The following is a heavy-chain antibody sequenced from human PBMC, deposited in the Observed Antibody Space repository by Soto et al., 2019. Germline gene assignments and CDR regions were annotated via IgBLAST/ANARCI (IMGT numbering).Heavy chain of an antibody. J-gene: IGHJ4*02. Sequence: ASVKVSLKASGYTFTNYAMNWVRQAPGQRIEWMGWINPNSGNTKYAQKFQVRVTITRDTSISTAYMELSRLRSDDTAVYYCARGDDNWNYRYFDYWGQGTLVTVSS. V-gene: IGHV1-2*02. D-gene: IGHD1-7*01. CDR3: ARGDDNWNYRYFDY. CDR2: INPNSGNT. CDR1: GYTFTNYA.